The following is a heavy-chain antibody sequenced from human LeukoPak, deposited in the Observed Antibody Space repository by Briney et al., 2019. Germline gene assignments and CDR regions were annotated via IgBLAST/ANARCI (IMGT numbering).Heavy chain of an antibody. CDR1: GFTVSSNY. Sequence: GGSLRLSCAASGFTVSSNYMSWVRQAPGKGLEWVSVIYSGGSTYYDDSVKGRFTISRDNSKNTLYLQMNSLRAEDTAVYYCARAMSTVTSGWFDPWGQGTLVTVSS. CDR2: IYSGGST. V-gene: IGHV3-53*01. D-gene: IGHD4-17*01. J-gene: IGHJ5*02. CDR3: ARAMSTVTSGWFDP.